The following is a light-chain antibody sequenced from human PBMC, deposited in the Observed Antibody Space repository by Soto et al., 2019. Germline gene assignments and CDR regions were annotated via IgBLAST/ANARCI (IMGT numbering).Light chain of an antibody. Sequence: QSALTQPASVSGSPGQSITVSCTGTSSDIGGYNYVSWYQQHPGKAPKLMVYEVTNRPSGVSDRFSGSKSGNTASLTISGLQADDEGYYYCSSYTSRSTLCVFGTGTKVTVL. V-gene: IGLV2-14*01. CDR2: EVT. J-gene: IGLJ1*01. CDR3: SSYTSRSTLCV. CDR1: SSDIGGYNY.